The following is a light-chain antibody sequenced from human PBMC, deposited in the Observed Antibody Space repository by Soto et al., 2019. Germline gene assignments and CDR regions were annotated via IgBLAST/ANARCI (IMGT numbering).Light chain of an antibody. J-gene: IGKJ1*01. Sequence: IVMTQSPDSLAVSLGERATINCKSSRSVLYSANNKHYLAWFQQKPGQPPKLLFYWASIRESGVPDRFSGSGSGTDFTLTISSLQAEDVAVYYCQQYFTSPQTFGQGTRVEIK. CDR1: RSVLYSANNKHY. CDR2: WAS. V-gene: IGKV4-1*01. CDR3: QQYFTSPQT.